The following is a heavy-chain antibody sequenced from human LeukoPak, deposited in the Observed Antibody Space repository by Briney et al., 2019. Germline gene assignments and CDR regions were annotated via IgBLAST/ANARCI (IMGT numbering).Heavy chain of an antibody. CDR1: GVSISSSSYY. CDR3: ARVIAAAVCLDY. J-gene: IGHJ4*02. CDR2: IYSSGST. V-gene: IGHV4-39*07. Sequence: SETLSLTCNVSGVSISSSSYYWGWIRQPPGKGLEWIGSIYSSGSTYYNPSLKSRVTISVDTSKNQFSLKLSSVTAADTAVYYCARVIAAAVCLDYWGQGTLVTVSS. D-gene: IGHD6-13*01.